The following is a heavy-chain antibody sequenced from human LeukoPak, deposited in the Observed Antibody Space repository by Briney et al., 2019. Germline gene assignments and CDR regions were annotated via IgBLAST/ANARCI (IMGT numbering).Heavy chain of an antibody. CDR2: IYYSGTT. CDR3: ARDRMGDSDAFDI. CDR1: GDSIRTSSFY. J-gene: IGHJ3*02. Sequence: SETLSLTCTVSGDSIRTSSFYWGWIRQSPGKGLEWIGSIYYSGTTYYNPSLKSRVTISVDTSKNQFSLKLSSVTAADTAVYYCARDRMGDSDAFDIWGQGTMVTVSS. D-gene: IGHD2-21*02. V-gene: IGHV4-39*07.